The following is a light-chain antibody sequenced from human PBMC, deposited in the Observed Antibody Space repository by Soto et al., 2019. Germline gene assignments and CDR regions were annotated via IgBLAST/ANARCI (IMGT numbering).Light chain of an antibody. CDR2: EVT. V-gene: IGLV2-14*01. J-gene: IGLJ1*01. CDR1: SGDIGSYNR. Sequence: QSVLTQPASVSGSPGQSITISCTGTSGDIGSYNRVSWYQQHPGKAPKLIIYEVTDRPSGVSNRFSGSKSGNTASLTISGLQAEDEAEYYCSSYTNINTMACVFGPGTKVTVL. CDR3: SSYTNINTMACV.